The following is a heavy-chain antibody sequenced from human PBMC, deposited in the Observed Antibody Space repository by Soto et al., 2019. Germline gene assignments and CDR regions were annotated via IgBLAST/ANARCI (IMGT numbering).Heavy chain of an antibody. J-gene: IGHJ6*02. D-gene: IGHD2-2*01. Sequence: ASVKVSCKASGYTFTSYGISWVRQAPGQGLEWMGWISAYNGNTNYAQKLQGRVTMTTDTSTSTAYMELRSLRSDDTAVYYCAREDIVVVPAARYYYYYGMDVWGQGTTVTAP. CDR3: AREDIVVVPAARYYYYYGMDV. V-gene: IGHV1-18*04. CDR1: GYTFTSYG. CDR2: ISAYNGNT.